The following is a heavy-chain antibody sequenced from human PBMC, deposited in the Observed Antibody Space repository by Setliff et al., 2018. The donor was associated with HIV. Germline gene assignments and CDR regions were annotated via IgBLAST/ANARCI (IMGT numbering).Heavy chain of an antibody. V-gene: IGHV1-18*01. Sequence: ASVKVSCKASGYTFTNYGISWVRQAPGQGLEWMGWISAYNGNTNYAQKLQRRVTMTTDTSTSTAYMELRSLRSDDSAVYYCAREGRIAAAGSWHYYYYMDVWGKGTTVTVSS. J-gene: IGHJ6*03. CDR3: AREGRIAAAGSWHYYYYMDV. CDR1: GYTFTNYG. CDR2: ISAYNGNT. D-gene: IGHD6-13*01.